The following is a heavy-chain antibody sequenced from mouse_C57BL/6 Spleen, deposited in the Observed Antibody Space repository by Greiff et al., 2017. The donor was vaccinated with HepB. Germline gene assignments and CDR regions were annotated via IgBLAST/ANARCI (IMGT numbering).Heavy chain of an antibody. V-gene: IGHV1-55*01. Sequence: LQQPGAELVKPGASVKMSCKASGYTFTSYWITWVKQRPGQGLEWIGDIYPGSGSTNYNEKFKSKATLTVDTSSSTAYMQLSSLTSEDSAVYYCARGTYYGSSLDYWGQGTTLTVSS. CDR2: IYPGSGST. J-gene: IGHJ2*01. D-gene: IGHD1-1*01. CDR3: ARGTYYGSSLDY. CDR1: GYTFTSYW.